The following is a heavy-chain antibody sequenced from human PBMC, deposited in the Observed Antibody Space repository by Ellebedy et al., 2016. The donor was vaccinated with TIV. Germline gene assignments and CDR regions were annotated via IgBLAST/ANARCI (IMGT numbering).Heavy chain of an antibody. J-gene: IGHJ4*02. CDR2: MSGSGSRI. D-gene: IGHD3-10*01. V-gene: IGHV3-23*01. CDR3: AKDPTIYGSGSPWWDY. Sequence: GGSLRLSXAASGFTFSSYAMTWVRQAPGKGLEWVSTMSGSGSRIYYADPVKGRFTISRDNSKNTLYLQMNSLRAEDTAVYYCAKDPTIYGSGSPWWDYWGQGTLVTVSS. CDR1: GFTFSSYA.